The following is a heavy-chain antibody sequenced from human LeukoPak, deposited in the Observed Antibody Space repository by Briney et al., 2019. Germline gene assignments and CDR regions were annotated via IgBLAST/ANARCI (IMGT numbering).Heavy chain of an antibody. D-gene: IGHD3-22*01. CDR1: GFTFSSYW. CDR2: IKQDGSEK. V-gene: IGHV3-7*01. Sequence: PGGSLRPSCAASGFTFSSYWMSWVRQAPGKGLEWVANIKQDGSEKYYVDSVKGRFTISRDNAKNSLYLQMNSLRAEDTAVYYCASDRDCYDSSGYLFDYWGQGTLVTVSS. J-gene: IGHJ4*02. CDR3: ASDRDCYDSSGYLFDY.